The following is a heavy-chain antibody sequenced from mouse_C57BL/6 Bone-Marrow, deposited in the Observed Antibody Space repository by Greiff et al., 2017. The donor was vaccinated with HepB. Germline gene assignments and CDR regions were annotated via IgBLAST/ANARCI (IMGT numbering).Heavy chain of an antibody. CDR3: ARNYGSRYYAMDY. D-gene: IGHD1-1*01. CDR2: IHPNSGST. CDR1: GYTFTSYW. V-gene: IGHV1-64*01. J-gene: IGHJ4*01. Sequence: QVQLQQSGAELVKPGASVKLSCKASGYTFTSYWVHWVKQRPGQGLEWIGMIHPNSGSTNYNEKFKSKATLTVDKSSSTAYMQLSSLTSEDSAVYYCARNYGSRYYAMDYWGQGTSVTVSS.